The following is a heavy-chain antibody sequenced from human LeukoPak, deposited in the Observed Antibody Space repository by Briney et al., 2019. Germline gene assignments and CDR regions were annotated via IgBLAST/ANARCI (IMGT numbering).Heavy chain of an antibody. CDR2: IRYDGSNK. J-gene: IGHJ4*02. Sequence: GGSLRLSCAASGFTFSSYGMHWVRQAPGKGLEWAAFIRYDGSNKYYADSVKGRFTISRDNSKNTLYLQMNSLRAADTAVYYCAKDWGAVTRRWDYWGQGTLVTVSS. CDR1: GFTFSSYG. V-gene: IGHV3-30*02. D-gene: IGHD3-16*01. CDR3: AKDWGAVTRRWDY.